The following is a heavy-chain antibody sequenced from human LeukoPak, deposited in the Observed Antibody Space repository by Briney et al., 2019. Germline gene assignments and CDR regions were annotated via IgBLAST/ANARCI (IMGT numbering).Heavy chain of an antibody. V-gene: IGHV3-23*01. D-gene: IGHD2-15*01. CDR1: GFTFSSYA. Sequence: GGSLRLSCAASGFTFSSYAMSWVRQPPGKGLEWVSAISGTGGSTYYADSVKGRFTISRDNSKNTLYLQMNRLRAEDTAVYYCAKELYCSGGSCNYWGQGTLVTVSS. CDR3: AKELYCSGGSCNY. CDR2: ISGTGGST. J-gene: IGHJ4*02.